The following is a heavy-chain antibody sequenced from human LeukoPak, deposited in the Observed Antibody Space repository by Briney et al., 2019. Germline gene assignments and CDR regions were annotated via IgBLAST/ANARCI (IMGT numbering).Heavy chain of an antibody. Sequence: SETLSLTCAVYGGSFSVYYWSWIRQPPGKGLEWIGEINHSGSTSYNPSLKSRVTISVDTSKNQFSLKLSSVTAADTAVYYCARFEKLSSGYYFDYWGQGTLVTVSS. CDR3: ARFEKLSSGYYFDY. D-gene: IGHD3-22*01. J-gene: IGHJ4*02. CDR1: GGSFSVYY. V-gene: IGHV4-34*01. CDR2: INHSGST.